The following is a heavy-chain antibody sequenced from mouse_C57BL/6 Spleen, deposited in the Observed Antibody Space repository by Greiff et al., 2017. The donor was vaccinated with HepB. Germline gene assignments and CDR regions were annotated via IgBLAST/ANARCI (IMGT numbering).Heavy chain of an antibody. CDR1: GYSITSGYY. CDR3: ARKEEISPAY. V-gene: IGHV3-6*01. CDR2: ISYDGSN. J-gene: IGHJ3*01. Sequence: EVQLQQSGPGLVKPSQSLSLTCSVTGYSITSGYYWNWIRQFPGNKLEWMGYISYDGSNNYNPSLKNRISITRDTSKNQFFLKLNSVTTEDTATYYCARKEEISPAYWGQGTLVTVSA. D-gene: IGHD2-4*01.